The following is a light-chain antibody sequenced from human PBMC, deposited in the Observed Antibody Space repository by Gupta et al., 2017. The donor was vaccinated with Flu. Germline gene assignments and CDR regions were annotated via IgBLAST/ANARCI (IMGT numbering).Light chain of an antibody. CDR3: QLEDSSGIWI. CDR1: AGTNYF. Sequence: GKNARFACSGVAGTNYFVYWHQQTPGQPLVFFLFKDTERTAGIPDRFSGSNAVTTVTFTISGVQVEDEADYYYQLEDSSGIWIFGGGTKVNGL. CDR2: KDT. J-gene: IGLJ2*01. V-gene: IGLV3-25*03.